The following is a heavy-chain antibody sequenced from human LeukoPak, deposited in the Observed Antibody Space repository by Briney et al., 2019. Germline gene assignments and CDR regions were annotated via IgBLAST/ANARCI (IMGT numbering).Heavy chain of an antibody. D-gene: IGHD1-1*01. CDR3: ARDRDTTTLTGLASDL. Sequence: PGGSLRLSCAASGFIFSGYEMIWVRQAPGKGLEWLSYISGSDGITYYTDSVKGRFTISRDNAKNSLYLQMNSLRAEDTAVYYCARDRDTTTLTGLASDLWGQGTMVTVSS. CDR1: GFIFSGYE. V-gene: IGHV3-48*03. J-gene: IGHJ3*01. CDR2: ISGSDGIT.